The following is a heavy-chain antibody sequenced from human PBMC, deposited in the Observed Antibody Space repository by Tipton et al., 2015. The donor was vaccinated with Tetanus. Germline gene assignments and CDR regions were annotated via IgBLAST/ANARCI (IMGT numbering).Heavy chain of an antibody. V-gene: IGHV3-23*01. Sequence: SLRLSCAASGFTFSSYAMSWVRQAPGKGLEWVSAISGSGGSTYYADSVKGRFTISRDNSKNTLYLQMNSLRAEDTAVYYCAKGGDFGVVMKHSGTRYYYGMDVWGQGTTVSVSS. CDR3: AKGGDFGVVMKHSGTRYYYGMDV. CDR1: GFTFSSYA. D-gene: IGHD3-3*01. J-gene: IGHJ6*02. CDR2: ISGSGGST.